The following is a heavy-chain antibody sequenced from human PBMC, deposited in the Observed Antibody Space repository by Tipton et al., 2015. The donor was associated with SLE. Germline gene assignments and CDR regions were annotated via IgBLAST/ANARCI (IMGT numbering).Heavy chain of an antibody. Sequence: TLSLTCTVSGGSVSGYYWSWFRQPPGRGLEWIGYIHTSGSTSYNPSLKSRVTMSVDTSKNQVSLKLSSVTAADTAVYYCARRGRSAWFPGVWGQGTLVTVSS. CDR3: ARRGRSAWFPGV. D-gene: IGHD3-10*01. CDR2: IHTSGST. V-gene: IGHV4-4*08. CDR1: GGSVSGYY. J-gene: IGHJ4*02.